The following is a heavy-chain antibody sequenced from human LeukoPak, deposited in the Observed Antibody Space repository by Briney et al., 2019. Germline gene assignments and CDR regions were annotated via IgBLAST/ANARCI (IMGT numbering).Heavy chain of an antibody. CDR1: GGTFSSHS. CDR2: IIPILGIT. V-gene: IGHV1-69*02. Sequence: GASVKVSCKASGGTFSSHSINWVRQAPGQGLEWMGRIIPILGITNYAQKLQGRVTLTADKSTSTAYMELRSLRSDDTAVYYCARLGPYNWNYNYMDVWGKGTTVTVSS. D-gene: IGHD1-20*01. J-gene: IGHJ6*03. CDR3: ARLGPYNWNYNYMDV.